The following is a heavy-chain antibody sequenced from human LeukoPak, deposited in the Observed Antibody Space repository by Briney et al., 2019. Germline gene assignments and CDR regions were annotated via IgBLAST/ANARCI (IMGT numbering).Heavy chain of an antibody. Sequence: PSETLSLTCTVSGYSISSGYYWGWIRQPPGKGLEWIGSIYHSGSTYYNPSLKSRVTISVDTSKNQFSLKLSSVTAADTAVYYCAEYSSSTTFDYWGREPWSPSPQ. CDR2: IYHSGST. D-gene: IGHD6-6*01. CDR1: GYSISSGYY. J-gene: IGHJ4*02. V-gene: IGHV4-38-2*02. CDR3: AEYSSSTTFDY.